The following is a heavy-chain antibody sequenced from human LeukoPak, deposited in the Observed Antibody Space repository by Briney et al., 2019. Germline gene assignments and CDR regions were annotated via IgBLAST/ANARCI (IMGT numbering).Heavy chain of an antibody. D-gene: IGHD4-17*01. CDR2: IYYSGST. CDR3: ARVTTVTGGWFDP. V-gene: IGHV4-30-4*01. CDR1: GGSISSGDYY. J-gene: IGHJ5*02. Sequence: PSQTLSLTCTVSGGSISSGDYYWSWIRQPPGKGLEWIGYIYYSGSTYYNPSLKSRVTISVDTSKNQFSLKLSSVTAADTAVYYCARVTTVTGGWFDPWGQGTLVTVSS.